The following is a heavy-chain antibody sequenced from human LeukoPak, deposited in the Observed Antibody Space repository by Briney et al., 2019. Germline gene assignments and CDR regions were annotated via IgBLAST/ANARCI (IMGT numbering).Heavy chain of an antibody. CDR3: TTNTAMVSSRMDF. CDR1: GFTFTNAW. V-gene: IGHV3-15*01. CDR2: IKRKIDGGTT. D-gene: IGHD5-18*01. J-gene: IGHJ6*02. Sequence: KTGGSLRLSCAASGFTFTNAWMSWVRQAPGKGLEWVGRIKRKIDGGTTDYAAPVKGRFTISRDDSKNTLHLQMNSLKTEDTAVYYCTTNTAMVSSRMDFWGQGTTVTVSS.